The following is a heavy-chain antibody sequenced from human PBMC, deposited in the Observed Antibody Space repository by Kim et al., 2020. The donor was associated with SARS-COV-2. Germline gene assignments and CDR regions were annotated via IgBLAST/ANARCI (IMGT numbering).Heavy chain of an antibody. CDR3: ARGGNYYDSSGFYYFDY. CDR2: IIPIFGTA. D-gene: IGHD3-22*01. V-gene: IGHV1-69*13. Sequence: SVKVSCKASGGTFSSYAISWVRQAPGQGLEWMGGIIPIFGTANYAQKFQGRVTITADESTSTAYMELSSLRSEDTAVYYCARGGNYYDSSGFYYFDYWGQGTLVTVSS. CDR1: GGTFSSYA. J-gene: IGHJ4*02.